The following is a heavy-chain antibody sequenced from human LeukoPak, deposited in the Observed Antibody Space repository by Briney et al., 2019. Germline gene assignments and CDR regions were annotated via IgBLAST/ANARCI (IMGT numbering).Heavy chain of an antibody. Sequence: SETLSLTCTVSGGSISSDYWSWIRQSPGKGLEWIANIYYSGSTNYNPSLKSRVTISIDTSKNQFSLKLGSVTAADTAVYYCARVGGYSYGDWFDPWGQGTLVTVSS. V-gene: IGHV4-59*08. CDR3: ARVGGYSYGDWFDP. J-gene: IGHJ5*02. CDR1: GGSISSDY. D-gene: IGHD5-18*01. CDR2: IYYSGST.